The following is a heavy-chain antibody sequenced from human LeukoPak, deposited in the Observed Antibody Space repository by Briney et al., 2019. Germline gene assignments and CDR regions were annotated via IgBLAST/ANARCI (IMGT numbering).Heavy chain of an antibody. CDR3: ARDHRVGMATIHYYGMDV. J-gene: IGHJ6*02. Sequence: GGSLRLSCAASGFTFSSYSMNWVRQAPGKGLEWVSSISSSSSYIYYTASVKGRFTISRDNAKNSLYLQMNSLRAEDTAVYYCARDHRVGMATIHYYGMDVWGQGTTVTVSS. D-gene: IGHD5-24*01. V-gene: IGHV3-21*01. CDR1: GFTFSSYS. CDR2: ISSSSSYI.